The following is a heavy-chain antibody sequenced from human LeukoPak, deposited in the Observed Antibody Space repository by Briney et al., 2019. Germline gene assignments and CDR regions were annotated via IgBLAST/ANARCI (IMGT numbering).Heavy chain of an antibody. Sequence: RASVKVSCKASGYIFTKYGFTWVRQAPGQGLEWMGWISAYDGYTNHAQKFQGRVTMTTDSSTTTAYMELRSLRSDDTAVYYCSRVSGIIVARLAWFDSWGQGTLVTVSS. V-gene: IGHV1-18*01. CDR1: GYIFTKYG. CDR3: SRVSGIIVARLAWFDS. D-gene: IGHD5-12*01. CDR2: ISAYDGYT. J-gene: IGHJ5*01.